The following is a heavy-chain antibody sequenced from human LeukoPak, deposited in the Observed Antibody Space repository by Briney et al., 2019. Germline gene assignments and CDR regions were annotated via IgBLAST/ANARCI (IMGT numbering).Heavy chain of an antibody. D-gene: IGHD1-26*01. J-gene: IGHJ4*02. CDR1: GGSISSYY. Sequence: SETLSLTCTVSGGSISSYYWSWIRQPAGKGLEWIGRIYTSGSTNYNPSLKSPVTISVDTSKNQFSLKLNSVTAADTAVYYCARMRVGPTYYFDYWGQGTLVTVSS. CDR2: IYTSGST. V-gene: IGHV4-4*07. CDR3: ARMRVGPTYYFDY.